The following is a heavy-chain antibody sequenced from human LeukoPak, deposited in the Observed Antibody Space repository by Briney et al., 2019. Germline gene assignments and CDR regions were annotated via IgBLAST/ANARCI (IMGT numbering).Heavy chain of an antibody. V-gene: IGHV1-18*01. J-gene: IGHJ4*02. CDR2: ISAYNGNT. CDR1: GYTFTSYG. Sequence: ASVKVSCKASGYTFTSYGISWVRQAPGQGLEWMGWISAYNGNTNYAQKLQGRVTMTTDTSTSTAYMELRSLRSDDTAVYYCARVRSYGSGSYSYYFDCWGQGTLVTVSS. D-gene: IGHD3-10*01. CDR3: ARVRSYGSGSYSYYFDC.